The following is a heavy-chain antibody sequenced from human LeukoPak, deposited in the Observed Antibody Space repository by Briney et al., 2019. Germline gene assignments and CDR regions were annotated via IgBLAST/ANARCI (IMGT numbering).Heavy chain of an antibody. J-gene: IGHJ3*02. CDR3: ARLNYYDSSGYGVGAFDI. Sequence: PSQTLSLTCTVSGGSISSGGYYWSWIRQHPGKGLEWIGYIYYSGSTYYNPSLKSRVTISVDTSKNQFSLKLSSVTAADTAVYYCARLNYYDSSGYGVGAFDIWGQGTMVTVSS. V-gene: IGHV4-31*03. CDR1: GGSISSGGYY. D-gene: IGHD3-22*01. CDR2: IYYSGST.